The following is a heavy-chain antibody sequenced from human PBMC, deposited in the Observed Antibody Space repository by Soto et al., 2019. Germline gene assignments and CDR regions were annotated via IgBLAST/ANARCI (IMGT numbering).Heavy chain of an antibody. CDR3: ARSSIILAVDAFDI. CDR1: GFTVSSNY. J-gene: IGHJ3*02. Sequence: GGSQTLSCAACGFTVSSNYISWVRQAPWKGLEWGSVIYSGGITYYADSVKGRFTISSDNSKNTLYLQMNSLRAEDTPVYYCARSSIILAVDAFDIWGQGTIVAV. CDR2: IYSGGIT. V-gene: IGHV3-53*01. D-gene: IGHD3-16*01.